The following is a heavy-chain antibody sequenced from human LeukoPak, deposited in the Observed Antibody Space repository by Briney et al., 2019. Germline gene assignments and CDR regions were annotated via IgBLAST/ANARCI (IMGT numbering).Heavy chain of an antibody. Sequence: ASVKVSCKASGYTFTSYGISWVRQAPGQGLEWMGWISAYNGNTIYAQKLQGRVTMTTDTSTSTAYMELRSLRSDDTAVYYCARDGDSSGWNYYYYYGMDVWGQGTTVTVSS. V-gene: IGHV1-18*01. CDR1: GYTFTSYG. CDR3: ARDGDSSGWNYYYYYGMDV. J-gene: IGHJ6*02. D-gene: IGHD6-19*01. CDR2: ISAYNGNT.